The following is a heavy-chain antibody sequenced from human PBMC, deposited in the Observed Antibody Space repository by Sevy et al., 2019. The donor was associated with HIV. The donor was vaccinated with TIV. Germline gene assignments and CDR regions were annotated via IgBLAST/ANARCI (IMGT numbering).Heavy chain of an antibody. CDR3: ARASPHCSSTSCYPTYYYYYGMDV. CDR1: GGSVSSGSYY. CDR2: IYYSGST. V-gene: IGHV4-61*01. D-gene: IGHD2-2*01. J-gene: IGHJ6*02. Sequence: SETLSLTCTVSGGSVSSGSYYWSWIRQPPGKGLEWIGYIYYSGSTNYNPSLKSRVTISVDTSKNQFSLKLGSVTAADTAVYYCARASPHCSSTSCYPTYYYYYGMDVWGQGTTVTVSS.